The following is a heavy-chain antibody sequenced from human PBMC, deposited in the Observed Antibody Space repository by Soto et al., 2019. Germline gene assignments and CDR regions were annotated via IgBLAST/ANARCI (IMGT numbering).Heavy chain of an antibody. J-gene: IGHJ6*04. CDR3: AREIVVVVPSTQLDV. CDR2: INSDGTGT. V-gene: IGHV3-74*01. Sequence: GGSLRLSCAASGFTIISHLMHWVRQAPGKGLVWVSRINSDGTGTDYADSVKGRFTISRDNAKNTLFLQMNSLRAEDTAMYYCAREIVVVVPSTQLDVWGKGTTVTVSS. CDR1: GFTIISHL. D-gene: IGHD2-15*01.